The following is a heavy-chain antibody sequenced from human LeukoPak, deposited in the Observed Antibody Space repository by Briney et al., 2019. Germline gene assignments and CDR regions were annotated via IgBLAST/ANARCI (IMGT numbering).Heavy chain of an antibody. V-gene: IGHV3-23*01. CDR3: ANRVGYSYGA. CDR2: IGATGAGT. Sequence: GGSLRLSCAASGFTFSSHVMSGVRQAAGKGLEWVAAIGATGAGTYYADSVKGRFTISRDNSKDTLYLQMNSLRAEDTAVYYCANRVGYSYGAWGQGTLVTVSS. D-gene: IGHD5-18*01. CDR1: GFTFSSHV. J-gene: IGHJ5*02.